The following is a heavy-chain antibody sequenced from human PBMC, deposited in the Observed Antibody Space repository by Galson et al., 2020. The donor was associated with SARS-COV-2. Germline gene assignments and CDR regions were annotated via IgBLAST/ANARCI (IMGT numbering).Heavy chain of an antibody. CDR3: ARDNDFWSGYPKRYYYYMDV. CDR2: IYYSGST. CDR1: GGSISSYY. D-gene: IGHD3-3*01. V-gene: IGHV4-59*01. Sequence: SQTLSLTCTVSGGSISSYYWSWIRQPPGKGLEWLGYIYYSGSTNYNPSLKSRVTISVDTSKNQFSLKLSSVTAADTAVYYCARDNDFWSGYPKRYYYYMDVWGKGTTVTVSS. J-gene: IGHJ6*03.